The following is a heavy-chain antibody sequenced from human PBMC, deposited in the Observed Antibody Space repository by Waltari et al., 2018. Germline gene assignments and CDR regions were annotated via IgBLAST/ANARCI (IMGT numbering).Heavy chain of an antibody. Sequence: QLQLQESGPGLVKPSETLSLTCTVSGGSISSSSYYWGWIRQPPGKGLEWIGSIYYSGSTYYNPSLKSRVTIAVDTSKNQFSLKLSSVTAADTAVYYCASFKAAPSFDYWGQGTLVTVSS. V-gene: IGHV4-39*07. J-gene: IGHJ4*02. CDR3: ASFKAAPSFDY. D-gene: IGHD6-13*01. CDR1: GGSISSSSYY. CDR2: IYYSGST.